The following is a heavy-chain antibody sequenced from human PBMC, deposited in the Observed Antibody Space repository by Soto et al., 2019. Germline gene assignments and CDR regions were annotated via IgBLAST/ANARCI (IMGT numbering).Heavy chain of an antibody. CDR3: AREYPVHSAYFDY. D-gene: IGHD1-26*01. CDR2: MYYSGNA. V-gene: IGHV4-59*01. Sequence: QVQLQESGPGLVKPSETLSLTCTVSGASISRYYWSWIRQSPGKGLEWIGYMYYSGNANYNPSLRSRITISVDTSKIQFSLNRNSVTAADTAVYSCAREYPVHSAYFDYWGQGILVTVSS. CDR1: GASISRYY. J-gene: IGHJ4*02.